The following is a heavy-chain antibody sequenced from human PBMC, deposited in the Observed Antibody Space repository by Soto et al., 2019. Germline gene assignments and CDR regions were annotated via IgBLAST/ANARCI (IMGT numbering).Heavy chain of an antibody. CDR3: ARNLPPGAFDY. V-gene: IGHV3-33*01. CDR1: GFGFSSYG. CDR2: IWNDGSNK. J-gene: IGHJ4*02. Sequence: GGSLRLSCVASGFGFSSYGMDWVRQAPGKGLEWVAFIWNDGSNKFHAESVKGRFTVYRDNSRRRIYLQMNSLRVDDTALYYCARNLPPGAFDYWGQGTQVTVSS.